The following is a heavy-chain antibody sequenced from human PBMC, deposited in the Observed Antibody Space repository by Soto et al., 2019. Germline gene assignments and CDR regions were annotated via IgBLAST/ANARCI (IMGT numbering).Heavy chain of an antibody. CDR3: ARARDYTTSATDH. CDR2: INPNSGGT. CDR1: GYTFTAYY. V-gene: IGHV1-2*02. Sequence: ASVKVSCKASGYTFTAYYIHWVRQAPGQGLEWMGWINPNSGGTSYAQRIQGRVTMTRDTSTSTAYMELSRLRSDDTAVYHCARARDYTTSATDHWGQGTLVTVSS. D-gene: IGHD2-2*02. J-gene: IGHJ4*02.